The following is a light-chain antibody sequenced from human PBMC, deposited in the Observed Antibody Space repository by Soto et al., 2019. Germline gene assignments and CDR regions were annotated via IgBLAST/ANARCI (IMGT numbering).Light chain of an antibody. J-gene: IGLJ3*02. CDR1: SSNIGSNT. Sequence: QSVLTQAPSVSGTPGQRVTISCSGSSSNIGSNTVSWYQQVPGTAPKVLIYSNVQRPSGGPDRFSGSKSGTSASLAIGGLQSEDEADYYCAAWDGSLNAWVFGGGTKLTVL. CDR2: SNV. CDR3: AAWDGSLNAWV. V-gene: IGLV1-44*01.